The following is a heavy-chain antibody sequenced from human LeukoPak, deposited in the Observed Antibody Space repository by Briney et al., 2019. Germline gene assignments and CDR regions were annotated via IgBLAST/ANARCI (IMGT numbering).Heavy chain of an antibody. Sequence: ASVKVSCKASGGTLSSYAISWVRQAPGQGLEWMGGIIPKFGAANYAQKFQGRATITADESTSTAYMELSSLRAEDTAVYYCARGLLYGDYPYYYYYGMDVWGQGTTVTVSS. CDR1: GGTLSSYA. V-gene: IGHV1-69*13. J-gene: IGHJ6*02. D-gene: IGHD4-17*01. CDR3: ARGLLYGDYPYYYYYGMDV. CDR2: IIPKFGAA.